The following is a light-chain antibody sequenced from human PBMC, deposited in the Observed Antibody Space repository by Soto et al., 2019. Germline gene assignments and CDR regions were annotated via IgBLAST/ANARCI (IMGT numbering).Light chain of an antibody. CDR2: DNN. CDR1: SSNIGNNY. V-gene: IGLV1-51*01. J-gene: IGLJ1*01. CDR3: GTWDSGLGAYV. Sequence: QSLLGQPPSVSSAPGKTVTISCSGSSSNIGNNYVSWYQQLPGTAPKFLIYDNNKRPSGIPDRFSGSKSGTSATLGITGLQTGDEADYSCGTWDSGLGAYVFATGTKVTVL.